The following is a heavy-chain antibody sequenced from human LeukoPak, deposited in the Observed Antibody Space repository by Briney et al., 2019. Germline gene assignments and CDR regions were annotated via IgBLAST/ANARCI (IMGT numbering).Heavy chain of an antibody. V-gene: IGHV3-7*01. Sequence: PGGSLRLSCATSGFTFSTYWMSWVRQAPGKGLEWVANIKQDGSEKYYVDSVKGRFTISRDNAKNSLYLQMNSLRAEDTAVYYCARVGGDGYNFDYYYYGMDVWGQGTLVTVSS. CDR1: GFTFSTYW. CDR3: ARVGGDGYNFDYYYYGMDV. CDR2: IKQDGSEK. D-gene: IGHD5-24*01. J-gene: IGHJ6*02.